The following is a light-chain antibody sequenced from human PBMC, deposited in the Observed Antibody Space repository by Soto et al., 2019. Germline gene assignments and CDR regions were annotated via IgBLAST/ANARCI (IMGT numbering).Light chain of an antibody. CDR1: QSFSSNY. CDR3: QQYSSMWT. V-gene: IGKV3-20*01. J-gene: IGKJ1*01. Sequence: EIVLTQSPGTLSLSPGERATLSCRASQSFSSNYLAWYQQRPGQAPRILIYGATTRASGVPDRFSVSESGTDFTLTISRLEPEDSAVYYCQQYSSMWTFGQGTKLEIK. CDR2: GAT.